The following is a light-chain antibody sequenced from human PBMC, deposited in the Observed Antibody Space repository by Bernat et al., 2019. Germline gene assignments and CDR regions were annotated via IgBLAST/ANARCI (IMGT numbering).Light chain of an antibody. J-gene: IGKJ2*01. CDR1: QGISSY. CDR2: KAS. V-gene: IGKV1-8*01. CDR3: LQYDSYPPYT. Sequence: AIRMTQSPSSLSASTGDRVTITCRASQGISSYFAWYQQKPGKAPKLLIYKASSLQSGVPSRFSGSGSGTEFTLTISSLQPDDFATYYCLQYDSYPPYTFGQGTKLDIK.